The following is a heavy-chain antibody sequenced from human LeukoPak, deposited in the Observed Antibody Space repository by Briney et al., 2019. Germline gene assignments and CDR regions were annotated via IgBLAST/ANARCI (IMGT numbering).Heavy chain of an antibody. V-gene: IGHV4-59*01. CDR3: ARAHLHYYDNSGYYFNWFDP. J-gene: IGHJ5*02. Sequence: ASETLSLTCTVSGASISSFHWSWIRQPPGKGLEWIGYSYYSGSTNYNPSLKSRVTISVDTSKNQFSLKLNSVTAADTAVYYCARAHLHYYDNSGYYFNWFDPWGQGTLVTVSS. D-gene: IGHD3-22*01. CDR1: GASISSFH. CDR2: SYYSGST.